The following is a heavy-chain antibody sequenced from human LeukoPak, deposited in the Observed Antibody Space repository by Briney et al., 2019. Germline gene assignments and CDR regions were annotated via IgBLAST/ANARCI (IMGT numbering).Heavy chain of an antibody. J-gene: IGHJ5*02. D-gene: IGHD6-19*01. V-gene: IGHV4-34*01. Sequence: SETLSPTCAVYGGSFSGYYWSWIRQPPGKGLEWIGEINHSGSTNYNPSPKSRVTISVDTSKTQFYLKLSSVPAADTAVYYCARHSAAVGWFDPWGQGTLVTVSS. CDR3: ARHSAAVGWFDP. CDR2: INHSGST. CDR1: GGSFSGYY.